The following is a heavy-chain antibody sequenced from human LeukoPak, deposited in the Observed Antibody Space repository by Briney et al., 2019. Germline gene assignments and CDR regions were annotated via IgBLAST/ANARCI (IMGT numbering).Heavy chain of an antibody. CDR2: INPNSGGT. J-gene: IGHJ3*02. V-gene: IGHV1-2*02. CDR3: ASTPGGAMWAFDI. D-gene: IGHD2-2*01. CDR1: GYTFTGYY. Sequence: ASVKVSCKASGYTFTGYYMHWVRQAPGQGLEWMGWINPNSGGTTYAQKFQGRVTMTRDTSISTAYMELSRLRSDDTAVYYCASTPGGAMWAFDIWGQGTMVTVSS.